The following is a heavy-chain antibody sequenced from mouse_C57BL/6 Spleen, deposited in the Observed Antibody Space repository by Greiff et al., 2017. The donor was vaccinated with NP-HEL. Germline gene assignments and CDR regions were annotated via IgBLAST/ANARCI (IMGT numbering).Heavy chain of an antibody. CDR2: IRLKSDNYAT. V-gene: IGHV6-3*01. CDR1: GFTFSNYW. J-gene: IGHJ2*01. Sequence: EVKLVESGGGLVQPGGSMKLSCVASGFTFSNYWMNWVRQSPEKGLEWVAQIRLKSDNYATHYAESVKGRFTISRDDSKSSVYLQMNNLRAEDTGIYYCTAGPSYFDYWGQGTTLTVSS. CDR3: TAGPSYFDY.